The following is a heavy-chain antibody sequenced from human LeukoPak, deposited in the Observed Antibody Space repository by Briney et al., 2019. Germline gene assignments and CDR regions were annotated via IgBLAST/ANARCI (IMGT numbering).Heavy chain of an antibody. V-gene: IGHV4-34*01. J-gene: IGHJ4*02. Sequence: SETLSLTCSVSGGXISSYYCSWIRQPPGKGLEWIGEINHSGSTNYNPSLKSRVTISVDTSKNQFSLKLSSVTAADTAVYYCARRRCSGGSCYEGFDYWGQGTLVTVSS. D-gene: IGHD2-15*01. CDR3: ARRRCSGGSCYEGFDY. CDR1: GGXISSYY. CDR2: INHSGST.